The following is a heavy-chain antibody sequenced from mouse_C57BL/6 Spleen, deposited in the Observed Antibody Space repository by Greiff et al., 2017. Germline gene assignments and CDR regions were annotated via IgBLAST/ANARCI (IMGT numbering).Heavy chain of an antibody. J-gene: IGHJ3*01. Sequence: VQGVESGPGLVAPSQSLSITCTVSGFSLTSYGVDWVRQSPGKGLEWLGVIWGVGSTNYNSALKSRLSISKDNSKSQVFLKMNSLQTDDTSMYYGATALTGTFADWGQGTLVTVAA. D-gene: IGHD4-1*01. V-gene: IGHV2-6*01. CDR2: IWGVGST. CDR1: GFSLTSYG. CDR3: ATALTGTFAD.